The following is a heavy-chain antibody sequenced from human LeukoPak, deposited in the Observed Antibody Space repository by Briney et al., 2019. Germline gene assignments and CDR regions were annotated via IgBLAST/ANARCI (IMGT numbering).Heavy chain of an antibody. D-gene: IGHD3-9*01. Sequence: SETLSLTCTVSGGSISSSSYYWGWIRQPPGKGLEWIGSIYYRGSTYYNPSLKSRGTISVDTSKNQFSLKLSSVTAADTAVYYCARDSTIRYFDWFPFDYWGQGTLVTVSS. CDR2: IYYRGST. V-gene: IGHV4-39*07. CDR3: ARDSTIRYFDWFPFDY. J-gene: IGHJ4*02. CDR1: GGSISSSSYY.